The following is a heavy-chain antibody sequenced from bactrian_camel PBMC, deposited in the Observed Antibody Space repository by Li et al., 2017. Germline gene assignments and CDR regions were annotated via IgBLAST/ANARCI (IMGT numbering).Heavy chain of an antibody. CDR2: IDKAGTA. V-gene: IGHV3S55*01. Sequence: HVQLVESGGGSVQAGGSLRLSCVASEYNRLYLYCMGWFRQAPGKEREVVATIDKAGTAWYRDSVKGRFTISRDNAKATLYLRLHSLNTEDSAMYYCTIDRHDEDNNVDHFGYWGQGTQVTVS. CDR3: TIDRHDEDNNVDHFGY. CDR1: EYNRLYLYC. J-gene: IGHJ6*01.